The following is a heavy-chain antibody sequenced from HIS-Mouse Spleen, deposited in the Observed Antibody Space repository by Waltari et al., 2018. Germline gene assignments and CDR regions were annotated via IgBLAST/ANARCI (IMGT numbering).Heavy chain of an antibody. CDR2: ISYDGSNK. D-gene: IGHD3-10*01. J-gene: IGHJ5*02. CDR3: AREGRLRRSYMVRGVIITGNWFDP. Sequence: WVRQAPGKGLEWVAVISYDGSNKYYADSVKGRFTISRDNSKNTLYLQMNSLRAEDTAVYYCAREGRLRRSYMVRGVIITGNWFDPWGQGTLVTVSS. V-gene: IGHV3-30*04.